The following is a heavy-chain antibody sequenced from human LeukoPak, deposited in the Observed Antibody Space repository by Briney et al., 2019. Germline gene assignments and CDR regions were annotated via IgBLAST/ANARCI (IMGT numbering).Heavy chain of an antibody. Sequence: ASVKVSCKASGYTCTSYGNNWVRQATGKGLEWMGWMNPNSGNTGYAQKFQGRVTMTRNTSISTAYMELSSLRSEDTAVYYCARALWNSGGYYFDYWGQGTLVTVSS. CDR3: ARALWNSGGYYFDY. CDR1: GYTCTSYG. D-gene: IGHD1-7*01. J-gene: IGHJ4*02. V-gene: IGHV1-8*01. CDR2: MNPNSGNT.